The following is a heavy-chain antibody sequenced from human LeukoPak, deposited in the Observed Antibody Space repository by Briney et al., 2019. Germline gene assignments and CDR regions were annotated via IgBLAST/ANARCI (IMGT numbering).Heavy chain of an antibody. CDR2: INPNSGGT. CDR1: GYTFTGYY. J-gene: IGHJ6*02. V-gene: IGHV1-2*02. CDR3: ARALEPIKSYQLLSFYYYGMDV. Sequence: GASVKVSCKASGYTFTGYYMHWVRQAPGQGLEWMGWINPNSGGTNYAQKFQGRVTMTRDTSISTAYMELSRLRSDDTAVYYCARALEPIKSYQLLSFYYYGMDVWGQGTTVTVSS. D-gene: IGHD2-2*01.